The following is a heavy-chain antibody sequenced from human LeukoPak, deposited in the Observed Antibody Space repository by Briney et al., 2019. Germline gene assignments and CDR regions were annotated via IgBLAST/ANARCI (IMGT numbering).Heavy chain of an antibody. CDR3: AQQSLRSPDY. CDR1: GYSISSGYY. CDR2: IYHSGST. D-gene: IGHD3-16*01. Sequence: SETLSLTCAVSGYSISSGYYWGWIRQPPGKGLEWIGNIYHSGSTYYNPSLKSRVTISVDTSKNQFSLKLSSVPAADTAVYYCAQQSLRSPDYWGQGTLVTASS. V-gene: IGHV4-38-2*01. J-gene: IGHJ4*02.